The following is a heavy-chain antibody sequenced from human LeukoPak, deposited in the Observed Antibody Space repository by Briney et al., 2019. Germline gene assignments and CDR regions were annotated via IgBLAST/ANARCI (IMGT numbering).Heavy chain of an antibody. D-gene: IGHD2/OR15-2a*01. J-gene: IGHJ4*02. CDR1: AFTFSSYT. CDR3: TTSTANHDV. CDR2: ISASGTDT. V-gene: IGHV3-23*01. Sequence: GGSLRLSWAASAFTFSSYTMTCARQAPGKGLEWVSAISASGTDTSYADSVKGRFTISRDNSNNTLYVQMNSLRAEDTAVYYCTTSTANHDVWGQGTLVPVSS.